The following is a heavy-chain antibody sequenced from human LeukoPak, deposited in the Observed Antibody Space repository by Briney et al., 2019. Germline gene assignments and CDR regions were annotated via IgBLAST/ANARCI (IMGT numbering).Heavy chain of an antibody. J-gene: IGHJ4*02. CDR1: GGTFSSYA. CDR2: IIPIFGTA. D-gene: IGHD6-13*01. Sequence: SVKVSCKASGGTFSSYAISWVRQAPGQGLEWMGGIIPIFGTANYAQKFQGRVMITADESTSTAYMELSSLRSEDTAVYYCARADIAGDQDAVSQWGIAAAGYYFDYWGQGTLVTVSS. V-gene: IGHV1-69*13. CDR3: ARADIAGDQDAVSQWGIAAAGYYFDY.